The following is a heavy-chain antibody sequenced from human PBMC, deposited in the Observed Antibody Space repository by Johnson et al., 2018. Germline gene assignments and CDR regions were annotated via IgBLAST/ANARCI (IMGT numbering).Heavy chain of an antibody. V-gene: IGHV3-9*01. CDR1: GFTFADYA. J-gene: IGHJ6*03. CDR2: VGWNSGTI. Sequence: VQLVQSGGGLVQPGRSLRLSCAASGFTFADYAMHWVRQAPGKGLEWVSGVGWNSGTIAYADSVKGRFTISRDNAKNSLYLQMNSLGAEDTALYYCAKDKVTGGTYSEPRGSYYYYYYMDVWGKGTTVTLSS. CDR3: AKDKVTGGTYSEPRGSYYYYYYMDV. D-gene: IGHD1-26*01.